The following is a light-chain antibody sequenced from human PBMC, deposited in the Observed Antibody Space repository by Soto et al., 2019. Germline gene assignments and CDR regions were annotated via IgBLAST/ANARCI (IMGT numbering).Light chain of an antibody. CDR2: GAS. CDR1: QSVSSSY. V-gene: IGKV3-20*01. Sequence: EIVLTQSPGTLSLSPGERATHSCRASQSVSSSYLAWYQQKPGQAPRLLIYGASSRATGIPDRFSGSGSGTDFTLTISRLEPEDFAVYYCQQYGSSPTAFGPGIKVDIQ. J-gene: IGKJ3*01. CDR3: QQYGSSPTA.